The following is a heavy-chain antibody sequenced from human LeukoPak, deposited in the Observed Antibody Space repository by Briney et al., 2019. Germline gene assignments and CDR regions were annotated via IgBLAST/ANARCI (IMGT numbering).Heavy chain of an antibody. CDR2: ISGSGGST. Sequence: PGGSLRLSCAASGFTFSSYAMSWVRQAPGKGLEWVSAISGSGGSTYYADSVKGRFTISRDNSKNTLYLQMNSLRAEDTAVYYCAVYRGSYYYGMDVWGQGTTVTVSS. J-gene: IGHJ6*02. D-gene: IGHD4-11*01. CDR3: AVYRGSYYYGMDV. V-gene: IGHV3-23*01. CDR1: GFTFSSYA.